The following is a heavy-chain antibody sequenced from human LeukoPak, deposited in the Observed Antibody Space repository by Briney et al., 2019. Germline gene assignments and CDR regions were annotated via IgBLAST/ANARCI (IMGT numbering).Heavy chain of an antibody. CDR2: ISSSDGNSK. V-gene: IGHV3-30*18. Sequence: GTALRLSCATSGFTFTCCGMHWVRQAAGKGLEWVAAISSSDGNSKYYADSVKGRFTISRDNSKNTVYLQMNSLRADDTAVYYCAKWSGNRPLYYFDYWGQGTLVTVSS. CDR1: GFTFTCCG. D-gene: IGHD3-3*01. CDR3: AKWSGNRPLYYFDY. J-gene: IGHJ4*02.